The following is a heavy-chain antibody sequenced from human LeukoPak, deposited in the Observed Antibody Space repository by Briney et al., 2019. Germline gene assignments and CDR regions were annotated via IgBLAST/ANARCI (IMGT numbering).Heavy chain of an antibody. CDR2: IYYSGST. Sequence: SETLSLTCTVSGGSISSYYWSWIRQPPGKGLEWIGYIYYSGSTNYNPSLKSRVTISVDTSKNQFSLKLSSVTAADTAVYYCARRAVYYDFWSGYGTYYFDYWGQGTLVAVSS. J-gene: IGHJ4*02. V-gene: IGHV4-59*01. D-gene: IGHD3-3*01. CDR3: ARRAVYYDFWSGYGTYYFDY. CDR1: GGSISSYY.